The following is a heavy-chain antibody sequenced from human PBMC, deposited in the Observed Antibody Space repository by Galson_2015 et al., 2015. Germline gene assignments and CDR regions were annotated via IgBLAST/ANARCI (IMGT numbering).Heavy chain of an antibody. CDR1: GFTFTSYA. CDR2: ISGNGGST. V-gene: IGHV3-23*01. CDR3: ARAHHDSADYNYFNY. Sequence: SLRLSCAASGFTFTSYAMSWVRQAPGKGLEWVSAISGNGGSTHYADSVKGRITISRDNSKNTLYLQMNSLRAEDTAVYYCARAHHDSADYNYFNYWGQGTLVTVSS. D-gene: IGHD4-17*01. J-gene: IGHJ4*02.